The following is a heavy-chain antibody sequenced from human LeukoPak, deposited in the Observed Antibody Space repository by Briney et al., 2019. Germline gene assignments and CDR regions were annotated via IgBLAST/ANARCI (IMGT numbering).Heavy chain of an antibody. CDR2: IYYSGST. D-gene: IGHD3-22*01. V-gene: IGHV4-61*01. CDR3: ARGDYDSSGYYRFDP. Sequence: PSETLSLTCTVSGGSVSSGSYYWSWIRQPPGKGLEWIGYIYYSGSTNYNPSLKSRVTISVDTSKNQFSLKLSSVTAADTAVYYCARGDYDSSGYYRFDPWGQGTLVTVSS. CDR1: GGSVSSGSYY. J-gene: IGHJ5*02.